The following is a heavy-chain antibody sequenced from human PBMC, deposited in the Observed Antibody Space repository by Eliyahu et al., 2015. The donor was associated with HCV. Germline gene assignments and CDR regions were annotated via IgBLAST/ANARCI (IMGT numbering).Heavy chain of an antibody. CDR3: ARTPRSSGYSFDY. D-gene: IGHD3-22*01. CDR1: GGSISSSSYY. CDR2: IYYSGST. Sequence: QLQLQESGPGLVKPSETLSLTCTVSGGSISSSSYYWGWIRQPPGKGLEWIGSIYYSGSTYYNPSLKSRVTISVDTSKNQFSLKLSSVTAADTAVYYCARTPRSSGYSFDYWGQGTLVTVSS. J-gene: IGHJ4*02. V-gene: IGHV4-39*01.